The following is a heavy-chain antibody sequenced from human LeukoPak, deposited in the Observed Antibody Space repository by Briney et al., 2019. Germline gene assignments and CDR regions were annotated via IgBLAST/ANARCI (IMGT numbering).Heavy chain of an antibody. D-gene: IGHD6-13*01. V-gene: IGHV3-30*18. Sequence: GGSLRLSCAASGFTFSSYGMHWVRQAPGKGLEWVAVISYDGSNKYYADSVKGRSTISRDNSKNTLYLQMNSLRAEDTAVYYCAKFPSAAGTGNFDYWGQGTLVTVSS. CDR2: ISYDGSNK. CDR1: GFTFSSYG. J-gene: IGHJ4*02. CDR3: AKFPSAAGTGNFDY.